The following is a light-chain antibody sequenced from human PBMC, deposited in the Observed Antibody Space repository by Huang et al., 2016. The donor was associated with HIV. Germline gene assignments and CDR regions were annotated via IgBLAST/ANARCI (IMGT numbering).Light chain of an antibody. CDR3: QQLHSYPIT. Sequence: VRLTQSPSSLSASVEDTVIIPCRASQDIGTSLAWYQQKTGGAPKLLISGASSLQSGVPSRFSGSSVGTYFTLIISSLQPEDFATYYCQQLHSYPITFGQGTRLDIK. V-gene: IGKV1-13*02. CDR1: QDIGTS. CDR2: GAS. J-gene: IGKJ5*01.